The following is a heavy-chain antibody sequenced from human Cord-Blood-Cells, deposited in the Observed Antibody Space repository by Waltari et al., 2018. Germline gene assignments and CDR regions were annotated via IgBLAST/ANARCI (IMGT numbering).Heavy chain of an antibody. D-gene: IGHD3-16*02. V-gene: IGHV1-69*06. J-gene: IGHJ4*02. CDR3: AREAPLSYFDY. Sequence: QVQLVQSGAEVKKPGSSVKVSCKASGGTVSIYASTWVRQAPGQGLEWMGGIIPIFGTANYAQKFHGRVTITADKSTSTAYMELSSLRSEDTAVYYCAREAPLSYFDYWGQGTLVTVSS. CDR1: GGTVSIYA. CDR2: IIPIFGTA.